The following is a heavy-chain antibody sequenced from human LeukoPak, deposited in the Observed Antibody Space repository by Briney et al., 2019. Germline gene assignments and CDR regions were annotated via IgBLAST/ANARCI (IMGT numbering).Heavy chain of an antibody. Sequence: SQTVSLTCAVYGGSFSGYYWSWIRQPPGKGLVWIGKINHSGSTNYNPSLKSRVTISVDTSKNQFSLKLSSVTAADTAVYDRAILRGYCMVVPFVYWGQGPVLTVSS. CDR1: GGSFSGYY. V-gene: IGHV4-34*01. CDR3: AILRGYCMVVPFVY. J-gene: IGHJ4*02. D-gene: IGHD2-15*01. CDR2: INHSGST.